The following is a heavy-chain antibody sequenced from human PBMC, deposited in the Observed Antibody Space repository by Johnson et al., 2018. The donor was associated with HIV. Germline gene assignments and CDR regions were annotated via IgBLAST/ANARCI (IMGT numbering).Heavy chain of an antibody. CDR1: GFTFSSYG. V-gene: IGHV3-30*19. CDR2: ISYDGSNK. CDR3: VGALQGWLQWDGFGI. D-gene: IGHD5-24*01. J-gene: IGHJ3*02. Sequence: QMHLVESGGGVVQPGGSLRLSCAASGFTFSSYGMHWVRQAPGKGLEWVAVISYDGSNKYYADSVKGRFTISRDNSKNTVYLQMNSLGAEDTAVHYWVGALQGWLQWDGFGIWGQGTMVTVS.